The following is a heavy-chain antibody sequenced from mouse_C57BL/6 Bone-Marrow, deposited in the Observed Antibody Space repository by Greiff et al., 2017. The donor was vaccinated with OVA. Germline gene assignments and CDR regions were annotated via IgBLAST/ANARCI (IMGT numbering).Heavy chain of an antibody. V-gene: IGHV1-26*01. J-gene: IGHJ2*01. CDR3: AITTVVYFAY. CDR1: GYTFTNYY. D-gene: IGHD1-1*01. Sequence: EVQLQQSGPELVKPGASVKMSCKASGYTFTNYYMNWVKQSPGQGLEWIGDINPNSGGTSYNEKFKSKATLTVDKSSSTAYMVLLSLTSEDAAVYYCAITTVVYFAYWGQGTPLTVSS. CDR2: INPNSGGT.